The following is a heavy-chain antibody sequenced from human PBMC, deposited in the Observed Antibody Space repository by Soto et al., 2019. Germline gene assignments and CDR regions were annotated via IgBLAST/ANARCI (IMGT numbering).Heavy chain of an antibody. CDR3: ARHVPSGNYGDYVGWFDP. J-gene: IGHJ5*02. D-gene: IGHD4-17*01. Sequence: ETLSLTCTVSGGSISSSSYYWGWIRQPPGKGLEWIGSIYYSGSTYYNPSLKSRVTISVDTSKNQFSLKLSSVTAADTAVYYCARHVPSGNYGDYVGWFDPWGQGTLVTSPQ. CDR1: GGSISSSSYY. V-gene: IGHV4-39*01. CDR2: IYYSGST.